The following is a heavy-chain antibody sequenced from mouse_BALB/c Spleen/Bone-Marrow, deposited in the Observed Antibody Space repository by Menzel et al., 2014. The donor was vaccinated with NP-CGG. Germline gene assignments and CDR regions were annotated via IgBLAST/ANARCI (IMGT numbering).Heavy chain of an antibody. J-gene: IGHJ4*01. D-gene: IGHD1-2*01. CDR2: ISCYNGAT. Sequence: LVKPGASVKISCKASGYSFTGYYMHWVKQSHGKSLEWIGYISCYNGATSHNQKFKGKATFTVDTSSSTAYMQFNSLTSEDSAVYYCVGRLRNYEAMDYWGQGTSVTVAS. CDR1: GYSFTGYY. CDR3: VGRLRNYEAMDY. V-gene: IGHV1S34*01.